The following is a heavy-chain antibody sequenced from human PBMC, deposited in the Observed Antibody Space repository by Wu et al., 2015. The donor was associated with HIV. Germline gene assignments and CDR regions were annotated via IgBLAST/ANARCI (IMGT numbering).Heavy chain of an antibody. V-gene: IGHV1-18*01. CDR1: GYTFTSYG. CDR2: ISVYNGNT. CDR3: ARGWGRIVVVPATAFDI. D-gene: IGHD2-2*01. J-gene: IGHJ3*02. Sequence: QVQLVQSGAEVKKPGASVKVSCKASGYTFTSYGITWVRQAPGQGLEWMGWISVYNGNTKYAQKLQGRVTMTTDTSTSTAYMELRSLRSDDTAVYYCARGWGRIVVVPATAFDIWGQGDNGHRLF.